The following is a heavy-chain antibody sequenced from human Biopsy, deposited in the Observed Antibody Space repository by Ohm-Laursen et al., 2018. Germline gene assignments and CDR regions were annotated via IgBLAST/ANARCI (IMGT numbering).Heavy chain of an antibody. V-gene: IGHV3-23*01. CDR1: GFRFDDYA. CDR3: AKWGTSMALYHFYGMDV. Sequence: GSLRLSCAASGFRFDDYAMQWVRQAPGKGLEWVSVITGVGGVTYYADPVKGRFTVSRDNSMNTMFLQMNSLRAQDAGTYYCAKWGTSMALYHFYGMDVWGQGTTVSVSS. CDR2: ITGVGGVT. D-gene: IGHD5-18*01. J-gene: IGHJ6*02.